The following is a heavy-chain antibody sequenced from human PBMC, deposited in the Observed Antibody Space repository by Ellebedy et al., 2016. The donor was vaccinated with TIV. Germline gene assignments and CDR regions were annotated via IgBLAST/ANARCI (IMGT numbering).Heavy chain of an antibody. V-gene: IGHV3-23*01. CDR1: GFTFSSYA. CDR2: ISGSGGST. J-gene: IGHJ6*02. Sequence: GESLKISWAASGFTFSSYAMSWVRQAPGKGLEWVSAISGSGGSTYYADSVKGRFTISRDNSKNTLYLQMNSLRAEDTAVYYCAKDPDYGMDVWGQGTTVTVSS. CDR3: AKDPDYGMDV.